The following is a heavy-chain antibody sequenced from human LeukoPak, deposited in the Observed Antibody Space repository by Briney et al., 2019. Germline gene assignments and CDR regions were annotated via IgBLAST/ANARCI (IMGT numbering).Heavy chain of an antibody. CDR3: AELGITMIGGV. Sequence: PGGPLRLSCAASGFTFSTYWMNWFRQTPGKGLEWVAKIKADGGEKDHVASVKGRFTISRDNAKNSLYLQMNSLRAEDTAVYYCAELGITMIGGVWGKGATVTISS. V-gene: IGHV3-7*01. CDR1: GFTFSTYW. CDR2: IKADGGEK. J-gene: IGHJ6*04. D-gene: IGHD3-10*02.